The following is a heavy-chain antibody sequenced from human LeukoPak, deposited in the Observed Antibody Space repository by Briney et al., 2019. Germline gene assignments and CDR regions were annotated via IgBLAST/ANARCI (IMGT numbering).Heavy chain of an antibody. D-gene: IGHD2-15*01. CDR3: ARDNCSGGSCYHY. Sequence: GGSLRLSCAASGFTFSSYWMSWVRQAPGKGLEWVANIKQDGSEKYYVDSVKGRFTISRDNAKNSLYLQMNSLRAEDTAVYYCARDNCSGGSCYHYWGQGTLVTVSS. CDR2: IKQDGSEK. V-gene: IGHV3-7*01. CDR1: GFTFSSYW. J-gene: IGHJ4*02.